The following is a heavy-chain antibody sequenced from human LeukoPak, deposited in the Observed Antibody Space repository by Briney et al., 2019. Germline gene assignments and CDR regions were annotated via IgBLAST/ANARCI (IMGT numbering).Heavy chain of an antibody. CDR1: GGPISSRNHY. CDR2: IFYTGNT. J-gene: IGHJ4*02. V-gene: IGHV4-39*01. Sequence: SETLSLTCSVSGGPISSRNHYWGWIRQPPGKGLEWIGSIFYTGNTYYNPSLRSRVTMSVDTSKNHFSLNLSSVTAADMAVYYCSRHVNTFDYWGQGAPVTVSS. CDR3: SRHVNTFDY.